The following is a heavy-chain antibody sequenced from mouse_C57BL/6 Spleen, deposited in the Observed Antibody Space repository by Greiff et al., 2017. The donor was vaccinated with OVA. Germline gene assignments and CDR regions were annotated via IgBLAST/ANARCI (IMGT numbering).Heavy chain of an antibody. CDR3: ARERGIYYGSFDY. CDR2: INPSNGGT. J-gene: IGHJ2*01. CDR1: GYTFTSYW. V-gene: IGHV1-53*01. Sequence: VQLQQPGTELVKPGASVKLSCKASGYTFTSYWMHWVKQRPGQGLEWIGNINPSNGGTNYNEKFKSKATLTVDKSSSTAYMQLSSLTSEDSAVYYCARERGIYYGSFDYWGQGTTLTVSS. D-gene: IGHD2-2*01.